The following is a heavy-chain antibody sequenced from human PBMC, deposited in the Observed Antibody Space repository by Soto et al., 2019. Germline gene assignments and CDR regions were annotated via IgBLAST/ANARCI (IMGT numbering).Heavy chain of an antibody. J-gene: IGHJ4*02. Sequence: QVQLVQSGAEVKKPGSSVKVSCKASGGTFSSYAISWVRQAPGQGLEWMGGIIPIFGTANYAQKFQGRVTITADKSTSTAYMELSSLGSEDTAVYYCARERADYGSGSYSPFDYWGQGTLVTVSS. CDR2: IIPIFGTA. CDR1: GGTFSSYA. CDR3: ARERADYGSGSYSPFDY. V-gene: IGHV1-69*06. D-gene: IGHD3-10*01.